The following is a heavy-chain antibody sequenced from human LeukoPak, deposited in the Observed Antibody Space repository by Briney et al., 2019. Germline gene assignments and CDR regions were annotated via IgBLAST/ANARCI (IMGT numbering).Heavy chain of an antibody. Sequence: SETLSLTCTVSGGSITNSNYYWGWIRQPPGKGLEWIGNIYYSGSTYYNPSLKSRVTISVDTSKNQFSLKLSSVTAADTAVYYCARVGRRGYRVNNWFDPWGQGTLVTVSS. J-gene: IGHJ5*02. V-gene: IGHV4-39*01. CDR2: IYYSGST. D-gene: IGHD5-18*01. CDR1: GGSITNSNYY. CDR3: ARVGRRGYRVNNWFDP.